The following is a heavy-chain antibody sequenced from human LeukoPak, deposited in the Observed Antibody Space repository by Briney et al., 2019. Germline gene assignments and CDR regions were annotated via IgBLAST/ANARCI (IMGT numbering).Heavy chain of an antibody. V-gene: IGHV3-11*04. CDR3: ARDPSWEILSYFDY. CDR1: GFTFRNDY. CDR2: ISASGDTI. J-gene: IGHJ4*02. Sequence: GGSLRLSCTASGFTFRNDYMTWIRQAPGKGLAWVSYISASGDTIYYGDSVRGRFTISRDNAKNSLYLDMNTLKAEDTAVYYCARDPSWEILSYFDYWGQGTLVTVSS. D-gene: IGHD1-26*01.